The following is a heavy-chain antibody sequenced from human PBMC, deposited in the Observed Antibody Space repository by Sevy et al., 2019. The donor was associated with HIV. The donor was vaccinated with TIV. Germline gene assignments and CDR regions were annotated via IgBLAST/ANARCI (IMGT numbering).Heavy chain of an antibody. CDR3: ASPYYYDSSGYYLDAFDI. J-gene: IGHJ3*02. CDR2: IIPIFGTA. CDR1: GGTFSSYA. V-gene: IGHV1-69*13. Sequence: ASVKVSCKASGGTFSSYAISWVRQAPGQGLEWMGGIIPIFGTANYAQKFQGRVTITADESTSTAYMELSSLRSEDTAVYYCASPYYYDSSGYYLDAFDIWGQGTMVTVSS. D-gene: IGHD3-22*01.